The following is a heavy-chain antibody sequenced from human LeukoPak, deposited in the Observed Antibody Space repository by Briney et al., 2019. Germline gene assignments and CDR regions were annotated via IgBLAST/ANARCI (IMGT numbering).Heavy chain of an antibody. CDR3: ANFERTVAGPHNWFDP. J-gene: IGHJ5*02. CDR1: GFTFSSYG. CDR2: IWYDGSNK. D-gene: IGHD6-19*01. V-gene: IGHV3-33*06. Sequence: GGSLRLSCAASGFTFSSYGMHWVRQAPGKGLEWVAVIWYDGSNKYYADSVKGRFTISRDNSKNTLYLQMSRLRAEDTAVYYCANFERTVAGPHNWFDPWGQGTLVTVSS.